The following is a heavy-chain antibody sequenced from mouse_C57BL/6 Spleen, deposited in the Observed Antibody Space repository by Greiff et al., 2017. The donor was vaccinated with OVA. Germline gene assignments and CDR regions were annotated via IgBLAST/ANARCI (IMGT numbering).Heavy chain of an antibody. CDR1: GYTFTSYW. D-gene: IGHD2-4*01. CDR3: ASGGVYYDYDRFFDY. CDR2: IDPSDSYT. V-gene: IGHV1-69*01. Sequence: VQLQQSGAELVMPGASVKLSCKASGYTFTSYWMHWVKQRPGQGLEWIGEIDPSDSYTKYNQKFKGKSTLTVDTSSSTPYMQPRSLTSEDSSVYYCASGGVYYDYDRFFDYWGQGTTLTVSS. J-gene: IGHJ2*01.